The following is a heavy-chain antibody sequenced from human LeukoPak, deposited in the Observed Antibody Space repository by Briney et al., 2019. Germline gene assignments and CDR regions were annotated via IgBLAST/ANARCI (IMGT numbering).Heavy chain of an antibody. CDR1: GYSFTSYW. CDR2: IYPGDSDT. V-gene: IGHV5-51*01. Sequence: GESLNISCKGSGYSFTSYWIGWVRQMPGKGLECMGIIYPGDSDTRYSPPFQGQVTISADKSISAAYLQWSSLKASDTAMYYCARQSYYDRSGYVWFDPWGQGTLVTVSS. CDR3: ARQSYYDRSGYVWFDP. D-gene: IGHD3-22*01. J-gene: IGHJ5*02.